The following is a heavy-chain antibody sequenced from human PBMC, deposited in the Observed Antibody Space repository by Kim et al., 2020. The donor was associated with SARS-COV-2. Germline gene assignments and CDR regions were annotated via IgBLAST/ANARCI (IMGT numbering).Heavy chain of an antibody. CDR3: ARCPGKHYWYFDL. CDR2: ISSSGSTI. CDR1: GFTFSSYE. V-gene: IGHV3-48*03. Sequence: GGSLRLSCAASGFTFSSYEMNWVRQAPGKGLEWVSYISSSGSTIYYADSVKGRFTISRDNAKNSLYLQMNSLRAEDTAVYYCARCPGKHYWYFDLWGRGTLVTVSS. J-gene: IGHJ2*01.